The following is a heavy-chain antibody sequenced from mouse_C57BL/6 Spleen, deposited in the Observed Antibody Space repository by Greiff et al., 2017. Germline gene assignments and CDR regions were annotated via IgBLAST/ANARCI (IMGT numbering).Heavy chain of an antibody. J-gene: IGHJ2*01. CDR1: GYTFTDYY. CDR3: AREWDGFDY. D-gene: IGHD4-1*01. V-gene: IGHV1-76*01. Sequence: VQLVESGAELVRPGASVKLSCKASGYTFTDYYINWVKQRPGQGLEWIASIYPGSGNTYYNEKFKGKATLTAEKSSSTAYMQLSSLTSEDSAVYFCAREWDGFDYWGQGTTLTVSS. CDR2: IYPGSGNT.